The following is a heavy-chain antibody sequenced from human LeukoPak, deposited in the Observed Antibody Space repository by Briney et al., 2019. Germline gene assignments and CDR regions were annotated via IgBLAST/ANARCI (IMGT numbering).Heavy chain of an antibody. CDR1: GFTLNNYA. Sequence: GGSLRLSCAASGFTLNNYAMNWVRQAPGKGLEWVSAISGSGGRTYYAGSVKGRFTISRDNSKNTLYLQMNSLRAEDTAVYHCATTQPGGSYRDLTYWGQGALVTVSS. CDR3: ATTQPGGSYRDLTY. J-gene: IGHJ4*02. CDR2: ISGSGGRT. V-gene: IGHV3-23*01. D-gene: IGHD3-16*01.